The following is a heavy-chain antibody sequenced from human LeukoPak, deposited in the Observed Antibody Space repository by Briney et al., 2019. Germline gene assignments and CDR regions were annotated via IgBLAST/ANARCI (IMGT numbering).Heavy chain of an antibody. CDR2: IYYSGST. D-gene: IGHD6-6*01. J-gene: IGHJ5*02. Sequence: SETLSLTCTVSGGSITGYYWSWVRQPPGKGLEWIGYIYYSGSTNYNPTLKSRVTISKDPSKKQVALKLTSVTAADTAVYYCARGSNWLDPWGQGTLVTVSS. V-gene: IGHV4-59*01. CDR3: ARGSNWLDP. CDR1: GGSITGYY.